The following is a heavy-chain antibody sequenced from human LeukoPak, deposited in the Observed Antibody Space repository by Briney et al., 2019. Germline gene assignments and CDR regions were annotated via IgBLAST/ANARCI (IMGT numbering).Heavy chain of an antibody. CDR1: GGSISSSSYY. V-gene: IGHV4-39*07. J-gene: IGHJ4*02. CDR3: ARVWALCFDY. Sequence: SETLSLTCTVSGGSISSSSYYWGWIRQPPGKGLEWIGSIHYSGSTYYNPSLKSRVTISVDTSKNQFSLKLSSVTAADTAVYYCARVWALCFDYWGQGTLVTVSS. CDR2: IHYSGST. D-gene: IGHD3-10*01.